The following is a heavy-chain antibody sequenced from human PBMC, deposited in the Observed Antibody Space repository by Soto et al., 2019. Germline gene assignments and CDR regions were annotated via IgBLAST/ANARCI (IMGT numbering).Heavy chain of an antibody. J-gene: IGHJ4*02. D-gene: IGHD5-18*01. CDR3: EKLIANSWLHF. CDR2: TYYRSKWYN. V-gene: IGHV6-1*01. Sequence: SQTLSLTCAISGDSVSSSSVTWNWIRQSPSRGLEWLGRTYYRSKWYNDYAESVKSRITINPDTSKNQFSLHLNSVTPEDTAVFYCEKLIANSWLHFWGQGPLVTVSP. CDR1: GDSVSSSSVT.